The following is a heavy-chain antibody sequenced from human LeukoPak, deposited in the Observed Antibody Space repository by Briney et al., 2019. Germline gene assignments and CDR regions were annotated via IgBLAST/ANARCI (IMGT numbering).Heavy chain of an antibody. J-gene: IGHJ6*02. V-gene: IGHV1-46*01. D-gene: IGHD4-17*01. CDR1: GYTFTSYY. Sequence: ASVKVSRKASGYTFTSYYMHWVRQAPGQGLEWMGIINPSGGSTSYAQKFQGRVTMTRDTSTSTVYMELSSLRSEDTAVYYCARGYGEGYYYYYGMDVWGQGTTVTVSS. CDR3: ARGYGEGYYYYYGMDV. CDR2: INPSGGST.